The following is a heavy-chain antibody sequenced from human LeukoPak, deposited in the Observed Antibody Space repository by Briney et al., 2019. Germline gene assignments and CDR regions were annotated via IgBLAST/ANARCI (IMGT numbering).Heavy chain of an antibody. D-gene: IGHD2-2*02. CDR2: TSSSGSTI. V-gene: IGHV3-11*04. Sequence: GGSLRLSCAASGFTFSDYYMSWIRQAPGKGLEWVSYTSSSGSTIYYADSVKGRFTISRDNAKNSLNLQMNSLRAEDTAVYYCARLGYIVVVPAAIDYWGQGTLVTVSS. CDR3: ARLGYIVVVPAAIDY. CDR1: GFTFSDYY. J-gene: IGHJ4*02.